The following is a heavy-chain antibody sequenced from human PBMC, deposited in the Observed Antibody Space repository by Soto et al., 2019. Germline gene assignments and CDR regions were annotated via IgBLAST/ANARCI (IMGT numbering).Heavy chain of an antibody. V-gene: IGHV1-8*01. Sequence: QVQLVQSGAEVKKPGASVKVSCKASGYTFTSYDINWVRQATGQGLEWMGWMNPNSGNTGYAQKFQGRVTMTRNTYRSTAYMELSSRRSEDTAVYYCARTTTRGGSGWSDYWGQGTLVTVSS. D-gene: IGHD6-19*01. CDR3: ARTTTRGGSGWSDY. CDR1: GYTFTSYD. CDR2: MNPNSGNT. J-gene: IGHJ4*02.